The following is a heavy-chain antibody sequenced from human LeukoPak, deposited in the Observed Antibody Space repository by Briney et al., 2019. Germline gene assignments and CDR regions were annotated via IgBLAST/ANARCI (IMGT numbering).Heavy chain of an antibody. CDR3: ARDGPPRYYYGMDV. CDR1: GYIFTGYY. Sequence: ASVKVSCKASGYIFTGYYMHWVRQAPGQGLEWMGWINPNSGGTNYAQKFQGRVTLTRDTSISTAYMELSRLRSDDTAVYYCARDGPPRYYYGMDVWGQGTTVTVSS. J-gene: IGHJ6*02. CDR2: INPNSGGT. V-gene: IGHV1-2*02.